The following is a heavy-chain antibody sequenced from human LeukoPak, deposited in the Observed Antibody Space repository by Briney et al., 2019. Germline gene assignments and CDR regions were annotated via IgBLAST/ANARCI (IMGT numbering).Heavy chain of an antibody. J-gene: IGHJ5*02. Sequence: QXLXXXXXXSAYNGNTNYAQKLQGRVTMTTDTSTSTAYMELRSLRSDDTAVYYCARTRYCSSTSCHGGWFDPWGQGTLVTVSS. CDR2: XSAYNGNT. CDR3: ARTRYCSSTSCHGGWFDP. D-gene: IGHD2-2*01. V-gene: IGHV1-18*01.